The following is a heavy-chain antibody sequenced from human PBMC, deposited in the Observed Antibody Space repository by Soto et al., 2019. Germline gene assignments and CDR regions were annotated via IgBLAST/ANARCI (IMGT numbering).Heavy chain of an antibody. CDR1: GGSFSGYY. V-gene: IGHV4-34*01. D-gene: IGHD3-10*01. J-gene: IGHJ5*02. CDR2: INHSGST. Sequence: PSETLSLTCAVYGGSFSGYYWSWIRHPPGKGLEWIGEINHSGSTNYNPSLKSRVTISVDTSKNQFSLKLSSVTAADTAVYYCARRLWFGRNWFDPWGQGTLVTVSS. CDR3: ARRLWFGRNWFDP.